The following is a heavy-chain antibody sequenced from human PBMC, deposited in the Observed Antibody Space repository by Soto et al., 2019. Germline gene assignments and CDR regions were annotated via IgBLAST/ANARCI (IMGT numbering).Heavy chain of an antibody. CDR1: GFTFSSYA. CDR2: ISYDGSNK. D-gene: IGHD3-9*01. CDR3: ARFPPRLRYFDWLSKNYYGMDV. J-gene: IGHJ6*02. V-gene: IGHV3-30-3*01. Sequence: GGSLSLSCAASGFTFSSYAMHWVRQAPGKGLEWVAVISYDGSNKYYADSVRGRFTISRDNSKNTLYLQMNSLRAEDTAVCYCARFPPRLRYFDWLSKNYYGMDVWGQGTTVTVSS.